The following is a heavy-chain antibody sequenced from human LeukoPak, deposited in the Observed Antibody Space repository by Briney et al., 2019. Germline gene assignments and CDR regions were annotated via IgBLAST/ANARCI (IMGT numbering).Heavy chain of an antibody. V-gene: IGHV4-59*08. CDR3: ARQDFGSGILPGY. D-gene: IGHD3-10*01. CDR2: IYYSGST. J-gene: IGHJ4*02. CDR1: GGSISSYY. Sequence: SETLSLTCTVSGGSISSYYWSWIRQPPGKALEWICYIYYSGSTSYNPSLKSRVTISIDTSKSHFSLKLSSVTAADMAVYYCARQDFGSGILPGYWGQGTLVTVSS.